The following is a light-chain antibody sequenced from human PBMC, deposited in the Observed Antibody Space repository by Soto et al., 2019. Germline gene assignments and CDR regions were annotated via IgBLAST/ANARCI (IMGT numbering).Light chain of an antibody. Sequence: SYEPTQPPSVSVSPGQTASITCSGGKLGDKYACWYQQKPGQSPVLVIYQDSKRPSGIPERFSGSNSGNTATLTISGTQAMDEADYYCQAWDSSTFYVFGTGTKLTVL. CDR2: QDS. J-gene: IGLJ1*01. CDR1: KLGDKY. CDR3: QAWDSSTFYV. V-gene: IGLV3-1*01.